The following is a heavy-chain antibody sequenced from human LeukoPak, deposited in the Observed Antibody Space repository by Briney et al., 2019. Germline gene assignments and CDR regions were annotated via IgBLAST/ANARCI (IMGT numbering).Heavy chain of an antibody. Sequence: SETLSLTCTVSGGSISSSSYYWGWIRQPPGKGLEWIGSIYYSGSTYYNPSLKSRVTISVDTSKNQFSMKLSSVTAADTAVYYCAKGAGPPWFDPWGQGTLVTVS. CDR1: GGSISSSSYY. D-gene: IGHD6-19*01. CDR3: AKGAGPPWFDP. CDR2: IYYSGST. V-gene: IGHV4-39*01. J-gene: IGHJ5*02.